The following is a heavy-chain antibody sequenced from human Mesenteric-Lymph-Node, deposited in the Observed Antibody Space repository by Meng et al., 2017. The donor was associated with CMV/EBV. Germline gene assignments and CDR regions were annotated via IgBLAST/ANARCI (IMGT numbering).Heavy chain of an antibody. CDR1: FSRSTSGVG. CDR3: ARKSNAGSYYPDGFDI. D-gene: IGHD3-10*01. CDR2: IYWDDDK. V-gene: IGHV2-5*02. Sequence: FSRSTSGVGGGWIRQPSGTALEWLALIYWDDDKRYSPSLKSRLTVTKDTSKNQVVLTMTNMDPVDTATYFCARKSNAGSYYPDGFDIWGQGTMVTVSS. J-gene: IGHJ3*02.